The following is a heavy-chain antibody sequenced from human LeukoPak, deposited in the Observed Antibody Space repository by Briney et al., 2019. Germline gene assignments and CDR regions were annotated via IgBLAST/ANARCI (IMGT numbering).Heavy chain of an antibody. V-gene: IGHV3-53*01. CDR1: GFTVSSNY. CDR2: IYSGGST. Sequence: GGSLRLSCAASGFTVSSNYMSWVRQAPGKGLEWVSVIYSGGSTYYADSVKGRFTISRDNSKNTLYLQMNSLRAEDTAVYYCARASVDTSGWYSFDYWGQGTLVTV. CDR3: ARASVDTSGWYSFDY. J-gene: IGHJ4*02. D-gene: IGHD6-19*01.